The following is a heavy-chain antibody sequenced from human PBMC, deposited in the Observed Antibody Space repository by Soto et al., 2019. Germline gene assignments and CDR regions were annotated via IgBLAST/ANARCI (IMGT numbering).Heavy chain of an antibody. D-gene: IGHD3-10*01. CDR3: ARVVGSSGDYFDY. V-gene: IGHV4-34*01. Sequence: QVQLQQWGGGLSKPSETLSLTCAVYGGSFSGYYWSWIRQPPGKGLEWIGEINHSGSTNYNPSLKSRFTLSVDTSKNQLYLELSSVSAADTAVYYCARVVGSSGDYFDYWGQGTLVTVSS. CDR1: GGSFSGYY. CDR2: INHSGST. J-gene: IGHJ4*02.